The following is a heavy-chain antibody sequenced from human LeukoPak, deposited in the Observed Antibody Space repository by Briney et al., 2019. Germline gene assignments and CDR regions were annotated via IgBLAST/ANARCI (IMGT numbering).Heavy chain of an antibody. CDR3: AKDLVVVAATPKNWFDP. J-gene: IGHJ5*02. D-gene: IGHD2-15*01. V-gene: IGHV1-2*02. CDR2: INPNSGGT. Sequence: RGASVKVSCKASGYTFTGYYMHWVRQAPGQGLEWMGCINPNSGGTNYAQKFQGRVTMTRDTSISTAYMELSRLRPDDTAVYYCAKDLVVVAATPKNWFDPWGQGTLVTVSS. CDR1: GYTFTGYY.